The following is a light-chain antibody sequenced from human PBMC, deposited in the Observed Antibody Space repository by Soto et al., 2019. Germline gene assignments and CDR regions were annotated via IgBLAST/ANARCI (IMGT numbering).Light chain of an antibody. CDR1: QGIRND. J-gene: IGKJ1*01. Sequence: DIQMTQSPSSLSASVGDRVTITCRASQGIRNDLLGWYQQKPGKAPKCLIYVVSSLQSGVPSRFNGSGSGKEFTLTISSLQPEDFATYYGIQHDTYPLTFGQGTKVEIK. V-gene: IGKV1-17*01. CDR3: IQHDTYPLT. CDR2: VVS.